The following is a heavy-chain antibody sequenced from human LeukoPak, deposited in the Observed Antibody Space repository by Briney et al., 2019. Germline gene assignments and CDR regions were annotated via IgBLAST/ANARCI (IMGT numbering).Heavy chain of an antibody. Sequence: SVKVSCKASGGTFSSYAISWARQAPGQGLEWMGGIIPIFGTANYAQKFQGRVTITTDESTSTAYMELSSLRSEDTAVYYCASQKYCSSTSCCRIRGYYYYMDVWGKGTTVTVSS. CDR3: ASQKYCSSTSCCRIRGYYYYMDV. J-gene: IGHJ6*03. V-gene: IGHV1-69*05. D-gene: IGHD2-2*01. CDR1: GGTFSSYA. CDR2: IIPIFGTA.